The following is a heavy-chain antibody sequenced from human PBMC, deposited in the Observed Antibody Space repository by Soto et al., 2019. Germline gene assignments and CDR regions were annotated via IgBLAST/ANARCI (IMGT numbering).Heavy chain of an antibody. CDR1: AFTFSSYA. J-gene: IGHJ6*02. Sequence: GGSLRLSCAAAAFTFSSYARHWVRQAPGKGLEWVGVISSDGGNKDYAASVKGRFIISRDNFKKTVSLELSSLRREDTAVYYCARGVTGTKYSVDVWGQGTTVTSP. CDR2: ISSDGGNK. V-gene: IGHV3-30*04. CDR3: ARGVTGTKYSVDV. D-gene: IGHD1-7*01.